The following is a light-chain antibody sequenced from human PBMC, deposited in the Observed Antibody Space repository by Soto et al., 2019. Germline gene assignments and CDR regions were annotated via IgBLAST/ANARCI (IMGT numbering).Light chain of an antibody. Sequence: ETVMTQSPATLSLSPGERATLSCRASQSVSSNLAWYQQKPGQAPRLLIYGASTRVTGIPARFSGSGSGTEFTLTISSLQSEDFAIYYCQQYDTWPPWTFGQVTKVEIK. CDR2: GAS. V-gene: IGKV3-15*01. CDR1: QSVSSN. CDR3: QQYDTWPPWT. J-gene: IGKJ1*01.